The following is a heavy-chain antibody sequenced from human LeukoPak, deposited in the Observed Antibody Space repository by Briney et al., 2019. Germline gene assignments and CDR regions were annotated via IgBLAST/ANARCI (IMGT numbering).Heavy chain of an antibody. CDR1: GGSFSGYY. CDR2: INDSGST. Sequence: PSETLSLTCAVYGGSFSGYYWSWIRQPPGNWLEWIGEINDSGSTKYNPSLKSRVTISVDTSKNQFSLKLSSVTAADTAVYYCAGGRSSSSSLESYYYMDVWGKGTTVTVSS. CDR3: AGGRSSSSSLESYYYMDV. V-gene: IGHV4-34*01. J-gene: IGHJ6*03. D-gene: IGHD6-6*01.